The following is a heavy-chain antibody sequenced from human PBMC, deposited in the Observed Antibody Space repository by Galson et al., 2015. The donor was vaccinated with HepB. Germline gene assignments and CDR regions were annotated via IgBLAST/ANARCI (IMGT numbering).Heavy chain of an antibody. Sequence: ETLSLTCTVSSGSISPYYWNWIRQPPGKGLEWIGYIHYTGITNYNPSLKSRVTISVDTSKSQFSLKLTSVTAADTAMYYCARIDDGLNGRCHFDFWGQGALVTVSS. J-gene: IGHJ4*02. D-gene: IGHD2-15*01. CDR3: ARIDDGLNGRCHFDF. CDR2: IHYTGIT. CDR1: SGSISPYY. V-gene: IGHV4-59*01.